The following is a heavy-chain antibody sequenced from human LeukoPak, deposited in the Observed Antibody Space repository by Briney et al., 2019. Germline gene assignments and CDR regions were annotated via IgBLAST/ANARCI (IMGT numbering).Heavy chain of an antibody. CDR1: GYSFTSYW. Sequence: GESLKISCKGSGYSFTSYWIGWVRQMPGKGLEWMGIIYPGDSDKRYSPSFQGQVTISADKSTSTAYLQWSSLKASDTAMYYCAKQGDWNDGAFDIWGQGTMVTVSS. CDR3: AKQGDWNDGAFDI. V-gene: IGHV5-51*01. D-gene: IGHD1-1*01. J-gene: IGHJ3*02. CDR2: IYPGDSDK.